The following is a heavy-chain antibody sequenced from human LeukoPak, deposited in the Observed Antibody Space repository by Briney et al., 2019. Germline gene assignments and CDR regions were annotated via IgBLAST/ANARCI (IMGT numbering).Heavy chain of an antibody. Sequence: ASVRVSCKASGYTFTSYGISWVRQAPGQGLEWMGWISAYNGNTNYAQKLQGRVTMTTDTSTSTAYMELRSLRSDDTAVYYCARKRNSGTAFDIWGQGTMVTVSS. J-gene: IGHJ3*02. D-gene: IGHD1-1*01. CDR2: ISAYNGNT. CDR1: GYTFTSYG. V-gene: IGHV1-18*04. CDR3: ARKRNSGTAFDI.